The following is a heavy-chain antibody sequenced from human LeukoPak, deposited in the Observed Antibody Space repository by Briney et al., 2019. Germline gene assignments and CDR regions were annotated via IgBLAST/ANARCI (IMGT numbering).Heavy chain of an antibody. D-gene: IGHD3-10*01. CDR1: GGSISNYY. CDR2: IFYDGSS. CDR3: ARYYGSGRDGDY. V-gene: IGHV4-39*01. J-gene: IGHJ4*02. Sequence: SETLSLTCTVSGGSISNYYWGWIRQPPGRGLEWIGSIFYDGSSDYNPTLKSRVTISVDTSKNKFSLKVNSVTAADTAVYFCARYYGSGRDGDYWGQGTLVTVSS.